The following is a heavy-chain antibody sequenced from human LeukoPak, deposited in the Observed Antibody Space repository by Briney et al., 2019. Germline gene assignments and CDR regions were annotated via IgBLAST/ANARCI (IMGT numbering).Heavy chain of an antibody. V-gene: IGHV3-66*01. J-gene: IGHJ6*04. CDR3: AELGITMIGGV. CDR1: GFTITNNY. Sequence: GSLILSCAASGFTITNNYMTWVRQAPGKGLEWVSVIYRGGTTYYADSVKGRFTISRDNSKNSLYLQMNSLRAGDTAVYYCAELGITMIGGVWGKGTTVTISS. CDR2: IYRGGTT. D-gene: IGHD3-10*02.